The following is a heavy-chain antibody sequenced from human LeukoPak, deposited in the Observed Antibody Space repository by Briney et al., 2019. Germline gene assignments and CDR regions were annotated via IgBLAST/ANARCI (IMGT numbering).Heavy chain of an antibody. Sequence: ASVKVSCKASGYTFTSYDINWMRQATGQGLEWMGWMSPNSGNTGYAQKFQGRVTVTRDTSTGTAYLELSSLRSEDSAVYYCVRTPPNWGADFWGQGTLVTVSS. CDR2: MSPNSGNT. CDR1: GYTFTSYD. D-gene: IGHD7-27*01. V-gene: IGHV1-8*01. J-gene: IGHJ4*02. CDR3: VRTPPNWGADF.